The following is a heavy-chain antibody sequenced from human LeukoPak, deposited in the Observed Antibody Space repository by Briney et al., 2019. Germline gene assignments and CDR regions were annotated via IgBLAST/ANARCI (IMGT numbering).Heavy chain of an antibody. CDR1: GFTFSSYW. D-gene: IGHD3-10*01. V-gene: IGHV3-74*01. J-gene: IGHJ4*02. CDR3: ARGPPDGSGSYYPGAD. CDR2: INSRGSST. Sequence: GGSLRLSCAASGFTFSSYWMHWVHQVPGKGLVWVSRINSRGSSTSYADSVKGRFTISRDNAKNTLYLQMNSLRVEDTAVYYCARGPPDGSGSYYPGADWGQGTLVTVSS.